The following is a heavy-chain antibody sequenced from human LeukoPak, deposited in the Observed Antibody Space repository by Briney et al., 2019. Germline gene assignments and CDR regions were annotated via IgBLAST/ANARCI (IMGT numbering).Heavy chain of an antibody. CDR1: GFTFSSYG. D-gene: IGHD2-2*01. J-gene: IGHJ4*02. CDR2: ISYDGSNK. CDR3: EKGTSGYSDY. V-gene: IGHV3-30*18. Sequence: PGGSLRLSCAASGFTFSSYGMHWVRQAPGKGLEWVAVISYDGSNKYYADSVKGRFTIPRDNSKNTLYLQMNSLRAEDTAVYYREKGTSGYSDYRGQGTLVTVSS.